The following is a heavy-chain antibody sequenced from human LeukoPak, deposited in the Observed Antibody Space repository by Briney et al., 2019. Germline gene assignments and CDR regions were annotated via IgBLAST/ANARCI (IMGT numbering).Heavy chain of an antibody. Sequence: GGSLRLSCAVSGFTFSTYTMRWVRQAPGKGLEWVAVISNDGSNKYYADSVKGRFTISRDNSKNTLYLQMNSLRTEDTAVYYCARRDNYDYWGQGTLVTVSS. CDR2: ISNDGSNK. J-gene: IGHJ4*02. CDR1: GFTFSTYT. D-gene: IGHD5-24*01. CDR3: ARRDNYDY. V-gene: IGHV3-30-3*01.